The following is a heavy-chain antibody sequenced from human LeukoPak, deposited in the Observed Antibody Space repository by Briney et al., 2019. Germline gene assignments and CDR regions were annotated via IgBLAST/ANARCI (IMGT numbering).Heavy chain of an antibody. Sequence: SETLSLTCSVSGGSIRTSYWSWIRQPAGKGLEWIGIIYPSGSTNFNPSLKSRVTMSVDTSNNQFSLKLSSVTAADSGVYYCAREAVAGVSHDAFDIWGQGTMVTVSS. CDR1: GGSIRTSY. CDR3: AREAVAGVSHDAFDI. J-gene: IGHJ3*02. V-gene: IGHV4-4*07. CDR2: IYPSGST. D-gene: IGHD6-19*01.